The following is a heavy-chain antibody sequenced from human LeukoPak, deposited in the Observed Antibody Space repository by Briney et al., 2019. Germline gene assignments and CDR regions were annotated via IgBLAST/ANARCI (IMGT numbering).Heavy chain of an antibody. V-gene: IGHV3-15*01. Sequence: GGSLRLSCAASGFTFSNAWMSWVRQAPGKGLEWVGRIKSETDGGTTDYAAPVKGRFTISRDDSKNTLYLQMNSLKTEDTAVYYCTTGGYQLLYAFDIWGQGTMVTVSS. J-gene: IGHJ3*02. CDR3: TTGGYQLLYAFDI. CDR2: IKSETDGGTT. CDR1: GFTFSNAW. D-gene: IGHD2-2*01.